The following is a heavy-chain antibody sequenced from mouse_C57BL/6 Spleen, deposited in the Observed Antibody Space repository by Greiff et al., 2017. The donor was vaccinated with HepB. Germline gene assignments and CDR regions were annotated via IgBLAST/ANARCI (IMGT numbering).Heavy chain of an antibody. J-gene: IGHJ2*01. D-gene: IGHD2-5*01. CDR3: ALYSNSYFDY. V-gene: IGHV1-50*01. Sequence: QVQLQQSGAELVKPGASVKLSCKASGYTFTSYWMQWVKQRPGQGLEWIGEIDPSDSYTNYNQKFKGKATVTVDTSSSTAYMQLSSLTSEDSAVYYCALYSNSYFDYWGQGTTLTVSS. CDR2: IDPSDSYT. CDR1: GYTFTSYW.